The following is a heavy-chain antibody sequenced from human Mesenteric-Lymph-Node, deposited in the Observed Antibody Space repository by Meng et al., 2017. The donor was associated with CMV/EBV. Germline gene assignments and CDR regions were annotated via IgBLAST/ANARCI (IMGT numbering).Heavy chain of an antibody. CDR3: AREDRFGELSFDY. V-gene: IGHV3-23*01. CDR2: ITDTGRKT. CDR1: GFTFSNFA. Sequence: GGSLRLSCAASGFTFSNFAMTWVRQAPGKGLEWVSVITDTGRKTYYADSVKGRFTISRDNSKNTLYLQMNSLRAEDTAVYYCAREDRFGELSFDYWGQGTLVTVSS. D-gene: IGHD3-10*01. J-gene: IGHJ4*02.